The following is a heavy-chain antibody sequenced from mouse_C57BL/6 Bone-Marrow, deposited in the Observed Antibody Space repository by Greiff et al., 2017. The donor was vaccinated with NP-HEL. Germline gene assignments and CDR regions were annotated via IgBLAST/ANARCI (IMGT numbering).Heavy chain of an antibody. CDR3: ASRTGTCDY. J-gene: IGHJ2*01. Sequence: VQRVESGPGLVAPSQSLSITCTVSGFSLTSYGVDWVRQSPGKGLEWLGVIWGVGSTNYNSALKSRLSISKDNSKSQVFLKMNSLQTDDTAMYYCASRTGTCDYWGQGTTLTVSS. V-gene: IGHV2-6*01. D-gene: IGHD4-1*01. CDR2: IWGVGST. CDR1: GFSLTSYG.